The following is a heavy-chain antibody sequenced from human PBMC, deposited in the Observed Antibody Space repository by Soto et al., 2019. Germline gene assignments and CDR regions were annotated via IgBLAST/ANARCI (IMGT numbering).Heavy chain of an antibody. J-gene: IGHJ4*02. CDR3: ASPAEYSSRWYFDS. V-gene: IGHV1-46*01. CDR1: GYTFTSYY. CDR2: INPSGGST. Sequence: QVQLVQSGAEVKKPGASVKVSCKASGYTFTSYYMHWVRQAPGQGLEWMGIINPSGGSTSYAQKFQGKVTMTRDPSTSTVDLELGSLRSEDTGVYYCASPAEYSSRWYFDSRGQGTLVTVSS. D-gene: IGHD6-13*01.